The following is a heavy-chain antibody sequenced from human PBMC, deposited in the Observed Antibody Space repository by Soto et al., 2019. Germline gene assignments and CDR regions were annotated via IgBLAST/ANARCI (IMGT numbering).Heavy chain of an antibody. CDR1: GGSISSGDYY. CDR2: IYYSGST. D-gene: IGHD2-15*01. Sequence: PSETLSLTCTVSGGSISSGDYYWSWIRQPPGKGLEWIGYIYYSGSTYYNPSLKSRVTISVDTSKNQFSLKLSSVTAADTAVYYCARGAPDIVVVVAATHSPWFDPWGQGTLVTVSS. V-gene: IGHV4-30-4*01. J-gene: IGHJ5*02. CDR3: ARGAPDIVVVVAATHSPWFDP.